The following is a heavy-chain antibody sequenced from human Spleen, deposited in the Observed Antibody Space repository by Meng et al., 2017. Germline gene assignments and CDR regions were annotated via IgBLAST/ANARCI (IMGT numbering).Heavy chain of an antibody. V-gene: IGHV3-23*01. Sequence: GESLKISCAASGFTFSSYGMSWVRQAPGKGLEWVSAISGSGGSTYYADCVKGRFTISRDNSKNTLYLQMNSLRAEDTALYYCAKEGCSGGSCDSGADYWGQGTLVTVSS. D-gene: IGHD2-15*01. CDR3: AKEGCSGGSCDSGADY. J-gene: IGHJ4*02. CDR1: GFTFSSYG. CDR2: ISGSGGST.